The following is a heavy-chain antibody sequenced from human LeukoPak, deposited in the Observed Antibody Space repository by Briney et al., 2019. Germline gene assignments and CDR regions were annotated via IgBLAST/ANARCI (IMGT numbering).Heavy chain of an antibody. V-gene: IGHV3-74*01. CDR1: GFPFSSYW. CDR2: INSAGSAT. Sequence: PGGSLRLSCAASGFPFSSYWMHWVRQVPGKGLLWVSRINSAGSATIYADSVRGRFTISRDNAKNTLYLQMSGLRVEDTAVYHCASDSPYYGMDVWGQGTTVTVSS. CDR3: ASDSPYYGMDV. J-gene: IGHJ6*02.